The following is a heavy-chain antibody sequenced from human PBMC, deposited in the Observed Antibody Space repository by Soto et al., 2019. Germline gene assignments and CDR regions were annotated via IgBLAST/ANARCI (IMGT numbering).Heavy chain of an antibody. Sequence: SETLSLTCTVSGGSVRNSRYYWSWIRQPPGKGLEWIGEINHSGSTNYNPSLKSRVTISVDTSKNQFSLKLSSVTAADTAVYYCARGRGYGNWFDPWGQGTLVTVSS. CDR3: ARGRGYGNWFDP. J-gene: IGHJ5*02. D-gene: IGHD2-15*01. V-gene: IGHV4-34*01. CDR2: INHSGST. CDR1: GGSVRNSRYY.